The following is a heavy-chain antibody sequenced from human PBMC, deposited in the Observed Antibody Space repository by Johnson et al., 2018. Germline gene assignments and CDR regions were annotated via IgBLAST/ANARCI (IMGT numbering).Heavy chain of an antibody. Sequence: VQLVQSGGGLVQPGRSLRLSCTASGLTFGNYAVSWSRQAPGKGLEWVGFIKTKGYGGTTDYATSVAGRFTISRDDSKSIAYLQMNSLKNEDTAVYYCTGAPWYHFDSGDYLDASDIWGQGTMVTVSS. D-gene: IGHD3-22*01. J-gene: IGHJ3*02. CDR1: GLTFGNYA. CDR3: TGAPWYHFDSGDYLDASDI. CDR2: IKTKGYGGTT. V-gene: IGHV3-49*03.